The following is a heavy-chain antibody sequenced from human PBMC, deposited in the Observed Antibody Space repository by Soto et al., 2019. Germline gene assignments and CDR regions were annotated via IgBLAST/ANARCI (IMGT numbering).Heavy chain of an antibody. CDR2: IYYSGRT. D-gene: IGHD3-16*01. Sequence: SETLSLTCTVSGGSISSGGYYWSWIRQHPGKGLEWIGYIYYSGRTYYNPSLKSRATISVDTSKNQFSLKLSSVTAADTAVYYCARGYYGYVWGSYFGYGRYFDLWGRGTLVTVSS. V-gene: IGHV4-31*03. J-gene: IGHJ2*01. CDR3: ARGYYGYVWGSYFGYGRYFDL. CDR1: GGSISSGGYY.